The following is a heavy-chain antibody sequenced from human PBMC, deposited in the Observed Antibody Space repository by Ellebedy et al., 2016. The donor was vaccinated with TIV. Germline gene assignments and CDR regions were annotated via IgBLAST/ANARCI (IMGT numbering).Heavy chain of an antibody. Sequence: GVSLKISXAASGFTFSSYWVSWVRQAPGKGLEWVANIKQDGNEKYYVDSVKGRFTISRDNAKNSLYLQMNSLRADDTAVYYCARRYFDYWGQGTLVTVSS. CDR2: IKQDGNEK. V-gene: IGHV3-7*01. CDR3: ARRYFDY. CDR1: GFTFSSYW. J-gene: IGHJ4*02.